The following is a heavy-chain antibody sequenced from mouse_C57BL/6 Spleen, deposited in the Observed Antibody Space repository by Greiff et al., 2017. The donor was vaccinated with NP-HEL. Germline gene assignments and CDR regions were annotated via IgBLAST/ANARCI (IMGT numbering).Heavy chain of an antibody. J-gene: IGHJ4*01. CDR1: GYTFTSYW. CDR2: IYPGSGST. D-gene: IGHD1-1*01. Sequence: QVQLQQPGAELVKPGASVKMSCKASGYTFTSYWITWVKQRPGQGLEWIGDIYPGSGSTNYNEKFKSKATLTVDTSSSTAYMQLSSLTSEDSAVYYCARYTTVVATDYAMDYWGQGTSVTVSS. CDR3: ARYTTVVATDYAMDY. V-gene: IGHV1-55*01.